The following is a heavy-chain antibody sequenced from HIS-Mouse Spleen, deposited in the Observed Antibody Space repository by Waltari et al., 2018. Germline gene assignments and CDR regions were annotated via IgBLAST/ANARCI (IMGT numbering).Heavy chain of an antibody. V-gene: IGHV4-39*07. CDR3: AREIPYSSSWYDWYFDL. J-gene: IGHJ2*01. Sequence: QLQLQESGPGLVKPSETLSLTCTVSGGSISSSSYYWGWIRQPPGKGLAGIGGIYYSGRTHYNPSLKNRITISVETSKNQCSLKLSSVTAADTAVYYCAREIPYSSSWYDWYFDLWGRGTLVTVSS. D-gene: IGHD6-13*01. CDR2: IYYSGRT. CDR1: GGSISSSSYY.